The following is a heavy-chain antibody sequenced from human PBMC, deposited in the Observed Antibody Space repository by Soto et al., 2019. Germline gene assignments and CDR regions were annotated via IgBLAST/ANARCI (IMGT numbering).Heavy chain of an antibody. J-gene: IGHJ3*01. CDR3: ATPRSPTSRDACDS. CDR1: GYTFTGYH. Sequence: QVRLVQSGPEVKKPGASMKVSCKASGYTFTGYHLYWVRQAPGKGFEWMGWINPNSGGTNYAEKFQGRVTMTRDTSITTAYMELNSLSSDHTAVYYCATPRSPTSRDACDSWGQGTMLTLSS. D-gene: IGHD3-10*01. V-gene: IGHV1-2*02. CDR2: INPNSGGT.